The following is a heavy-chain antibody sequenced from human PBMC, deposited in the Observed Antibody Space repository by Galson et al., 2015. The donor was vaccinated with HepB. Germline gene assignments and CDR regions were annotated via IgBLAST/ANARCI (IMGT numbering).Heavy chain of an antibody. CDR2: ISSSSSTI. Sequence: SLRLSCAASGFTFSSYSMNWVRQAPGKGLEWVSYISSSSSTIYYADSVKGRFTISRDNAKNSLYLQMNSLRDEDTAVYYCARESTPSRAQEEDLGFDPWGQGTLVTVSS. CDR3: ARESTPSRAQEEDLGFDP. CDR1: GFTFSSYS. V-gene: IGHV3-48*02. D-gene: IGHD2-15*01. J-gene: IGHJ5*02.